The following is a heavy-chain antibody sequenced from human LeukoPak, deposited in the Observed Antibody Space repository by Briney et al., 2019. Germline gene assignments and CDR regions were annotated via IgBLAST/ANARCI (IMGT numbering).Heavy chain of an antibody. V-gene: IGHV7-4-1*02. CDR1: GYTFTSYA. J-gene: IGHJ6*02. CDR3: AREPGRQLDYYYYGMDV. Sequence: ASVKVSCKASGYTFTSYAMNWVRQAPGQGLEWMGWINTNTGNPTYAQGFTGRFVFSLDTSVSTAYPQISSLKAEDTAVYYCAREPGRQLDYYYYGMDVWGQGTTVTVSS. CDR2: INTNTGNP. D-gene: IGHD6-6*01.